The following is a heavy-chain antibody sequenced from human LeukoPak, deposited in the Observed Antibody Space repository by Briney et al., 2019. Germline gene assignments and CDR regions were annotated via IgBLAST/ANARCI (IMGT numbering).Heavy chain of an antibody. Sequence: SETLSLTCTVSGGSISSYYWSWIRQPPGKGLEWIGYIYYSGSTNYNPSLKSRVTISVDTSKNQFSLKLSSVTAADTAVYYCASFDRGYYYAMDVWGQGTTVTVSS. J-gene: IGHJ6*02. CDR3: ASFDRGYYYAMDV. CDR1: GGSISSYY. D-gene: IGHD3-22*01. CDR2: IYYSGST. V-gene: IGHV4-59*01.